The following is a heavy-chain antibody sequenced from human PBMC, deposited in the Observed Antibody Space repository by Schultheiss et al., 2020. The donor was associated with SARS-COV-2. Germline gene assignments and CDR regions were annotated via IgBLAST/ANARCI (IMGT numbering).Heavy chain of an antibody. CDR2: ISWNSGSI. CDR1: GFTFSSYA. V-gene: IGHV3-23*01. CDR3: AKVHRGIAPGGMDV. D-gene: IGHD6-13*01. J-gene: IGHJ6*02. Sequence: GGSLRLSCAASGFTFSSYAMSWVRQAPGKGLEWVSGISWNSGSIGYADSVKGRFTISRDNSKNTLYLQMNSLRAEDTALYYCAKVHRGIAPGGMDVWGQGTTVTVSS.